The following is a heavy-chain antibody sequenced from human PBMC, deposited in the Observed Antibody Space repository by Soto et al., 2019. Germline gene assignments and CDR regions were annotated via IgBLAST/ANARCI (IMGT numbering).Heavy chain of an antibody. CDR2: IKQDGSEK. Sequence: GGSLRLSCAASGFTFSSYWMSWVRQAPGKGLEWVANIKQDGSEKYYVDSVKGRFTISRDNAKNSLYLQMNSLRAEDTAVYYCARATLYHDFWSGYSNWFDPWGQGTLVTVSS. CDR3: ARATLYHDFWSGYSNWFDP. V-gene: IGHV3-7*01. CDR1: GFTFSSYW. J-gene: IGHJ5*02. D-gene: IGHD3-3*01.